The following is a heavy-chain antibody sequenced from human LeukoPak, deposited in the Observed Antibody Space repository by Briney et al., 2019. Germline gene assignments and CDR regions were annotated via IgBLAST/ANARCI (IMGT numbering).Heavy chain of an antibody. Sequence: GGSPRLSCAASGFTFSDYYMSWIRQAPGKGLEWVSYISSSGSTIYYADSVKGRFTISRDNAKNSLYLQMNSLRAEDTAVYYCARDGSNYDFWSGSAPRYYIDVWGKGTTVTVSS. CDR3: ARDGSNYDFWSGSAPRYYIDV. V-gene: IGHV3-11*04. CDR2: ISSSGSTI. D-gene: IGHD3-3*01. CDR1: GFTFSDYY. J-gene: IGHJ6*03.